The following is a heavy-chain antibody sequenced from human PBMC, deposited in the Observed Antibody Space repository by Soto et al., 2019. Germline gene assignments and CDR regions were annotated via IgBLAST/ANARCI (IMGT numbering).Heavy chain of an antibody. Sequence: ASVKISCKASGATYADFIITSLRQNPRPGPEWMGGIVPMFGTPTYAEKFKGRVTISATGSTSTAYMELTSPRSEDTAVYYCARNGTYSSSLSQYSGMDVWGQGTTVTVSS. CDR2: IVPMFGTP. V-gene: IGHV1-69*13. CDR1: GATYADFI. CDR3: ARNGTYSSSLSQYSGMDV. J-gene: IGHJ6*02. D-gene: IGHD6-6*01.